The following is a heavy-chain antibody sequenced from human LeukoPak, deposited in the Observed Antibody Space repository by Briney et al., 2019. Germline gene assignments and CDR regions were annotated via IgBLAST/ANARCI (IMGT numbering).Heavy chain of an antibody. CDR1: GFTFSDYY. Sequence: PGGSLRLSCAASGFTFSDYYMSWIRQAPGKGLEWVSYISSSGSTTYYADSVKGRFTISRDNSKNTLYLQMNSLRAEDTAVYYCAKESLYFSGGSCYSSFLPLDYWGQGTLVTVSS. V-gene: IGHV3-11*01. CDR2: ISSSGSTT. J-gene: IGHJ4*02. CDR3: AKESLYFSGGSCYSSFLPLDY. D-gene: IGHD2-15*01.